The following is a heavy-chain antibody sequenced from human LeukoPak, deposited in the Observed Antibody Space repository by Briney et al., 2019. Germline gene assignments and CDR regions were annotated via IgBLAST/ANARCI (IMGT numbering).Heavy chain of an antibody. CDR3: AKGENDAFDI. J-gene: IGHJ3*02. V-gene: IGHV3-23*01. CDR1: GFTFSSFA. Sequence: GGSLRLSCAASGFTFSSFALSWVRQAPGKGLEWVSVISDSGGSTYYADSVKGRFTISRDNPKNTLYLQMSSLRPEDTAVYYCAKGENDAFDIWGPGTMVTVSS. CDR2: ISDSGGST.